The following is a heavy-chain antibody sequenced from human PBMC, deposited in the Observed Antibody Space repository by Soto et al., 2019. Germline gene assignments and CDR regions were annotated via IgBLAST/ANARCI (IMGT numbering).Heavy chain of an antibody. CDR3: ARHEGSKGGNWDY. D-gene: IGHD2-15*01. J-gene: IGHJ4*02. V-gene: IGHV4-59*08. Sequence: QVQLQESGPGLVKPSETLSLTCTVSGDSISNYCWSWIRQPPGKTLEWIAYLYYGGNTDYNPSLKCRVTMAVDTSKNKVSLNGFSVTVADTADYYGARHEGSKGGNWDYWGRGTLVTVSS. CDR2: LYYGGNT. CDR1: GDSISNYC.